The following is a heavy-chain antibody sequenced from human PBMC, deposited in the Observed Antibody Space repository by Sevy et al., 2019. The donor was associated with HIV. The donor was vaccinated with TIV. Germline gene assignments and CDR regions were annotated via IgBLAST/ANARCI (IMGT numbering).Heavy chain of an antibody. CDR1: GFTFSSYA. V-gene: IGHV3-23*01. CDR2: ISGSGGST. J-gene: IGHJ4*02. Sequence: GGSLRLSCAASGFTFSSYAMSWVRQAPGKGLEWVSAISGSGGSTYYADSVKGRFTISRDNSKNTPYLQMNSLRAEDTAVYYCAKDSCVGVCRPPSYFDYWGQGTLVTVSS. CDR3: AKDSCVGVCRPPSYFDY. D-gene: IGHD2-8*01.